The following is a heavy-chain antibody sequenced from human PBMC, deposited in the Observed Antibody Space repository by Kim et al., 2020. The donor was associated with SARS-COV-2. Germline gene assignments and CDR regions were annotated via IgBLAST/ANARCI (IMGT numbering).Heavy chain of an antibody. D-gene: IGHD2-15*01. CDR3: ARGPSKKGTGTRYCSGGSCYPYYYYGMDV. J-gene: IGHJ6*02. CDR2: INHSGST. Sequence: SETLSLTCAVYGGSFSGYYWSWIRQPPGKGLEWIGEINHSGSTNYNPSLKSRVTISVDTSKNQFSLKLSSVTAADTAVYYCARGPSKKGTGTRYCSGGSCYPYYYYGMDVWGQGTTVTVSS. V-gene: IGHV4-34*01. CDR1: GGSFSGYY.